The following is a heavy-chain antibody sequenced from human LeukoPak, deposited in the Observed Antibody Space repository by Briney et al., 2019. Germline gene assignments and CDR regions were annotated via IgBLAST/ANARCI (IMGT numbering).Heavy chain of an antibody. D-gene: IGHD1-1*01. CDR2: INPNSGGT. CDR1: GYTFTGYY. CDR3: ARGRKLIYPSYYFDY. Sequence: ASVKVSCKASGYTFTGYYMHWVRQAPGQGLEWMGWINPNSGGTNYAQKFQGRVTMTRDTSISTAYMELSRLRSDDTAVYYCARGRKLIYPSYYFDYWGQGTLVTVSS. J-gene: IGHJ4*02. V-gene: IGHV1-2*02.